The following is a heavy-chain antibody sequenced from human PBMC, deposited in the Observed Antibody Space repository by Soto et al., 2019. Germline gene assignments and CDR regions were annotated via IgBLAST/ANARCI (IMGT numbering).Heavy chain of an antibody. J-gene: IGHJ5*02. Sequence: ASVKVSCKASGYTFTSYEMYWVRQAPGQGLEWMGIINPSGGSTTYAQKFQGRVTMTRDTSTSTVYMELSSLRSEDTAVYYCARDPSNGYSSSWRTKPAREYNWFDPWGQG. D-gene: IGHD6-13*01. CDR3: ARDPSNGYSSSWRTKPAREYNWFDP. V-gene: IGHV1-46*01. CDR1: GYTFTSYE. CDR2: INPSGGST.